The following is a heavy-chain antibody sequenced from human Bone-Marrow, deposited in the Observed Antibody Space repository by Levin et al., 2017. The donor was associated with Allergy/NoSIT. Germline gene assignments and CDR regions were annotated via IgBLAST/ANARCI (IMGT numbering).Heavy chain of an antibody. Sequence: GGSLRLSCAASGFTFSDYWMTWVRQPPGKGLEWVANINQDGTQKHHADSVKGRFTISRENAENSLFLQMNYLGTDDTAVYFCARDTTVGGEAWGQGTLVTVSS. CDR3: ARDTTVGGEA. J-gene: IGHJ5*02. V-gene: IGHV3-7*03. D-gene: IGHD4-11*01. CDR1: GFTFSDYW. CDR2: INQDGTQK.